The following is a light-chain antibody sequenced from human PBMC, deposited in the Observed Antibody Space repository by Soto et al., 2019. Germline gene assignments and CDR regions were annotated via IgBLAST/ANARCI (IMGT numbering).Light chain of an antibody. Sequence: QSALTQPRSVSGSPGQSVTISCTGTSSDVGDYNYVSWYQQHPGKAPKLMIYDVSKRPSGVPDRFSGSKSGNTASLTISGLQAEDEADYYCYSYAGDYTYVFGTGTKLTVL. CDR3: YSYAGDYTYV. J-gene: IGLJ1*01. CDR1: SSDVGDYNY. V-gene: IGLV2-11*01. CDR2: DVS.